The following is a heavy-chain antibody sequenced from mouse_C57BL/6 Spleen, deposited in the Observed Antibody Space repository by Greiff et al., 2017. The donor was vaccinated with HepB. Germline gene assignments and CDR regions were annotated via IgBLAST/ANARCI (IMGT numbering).Heavy chain of an antibody. CDR3: ARSYYYGSSYLYWYFDV. V-gene: IGHV1-53*01. J-gene: IGHJ1*03. Sequence: QVHVKQSGPELVKPGASVKLSCKASGYTFTSYWMHWVKQRPGQGLEWIGNINPSNGGTNYNEKFKSKATLTVDKSSSTAYMQLSSLTSEDSAVYYCARSYYYGSSYLYWYFDVWGTGTTVTVSS. D-gene: IGHD1-1*01. CDR2: INPSNGGT. CDR1: GYTFTSYW.